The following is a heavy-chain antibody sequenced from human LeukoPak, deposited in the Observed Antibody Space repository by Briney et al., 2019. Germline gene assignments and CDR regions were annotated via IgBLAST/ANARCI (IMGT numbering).Heavy chain of an antibody. J-gene: IGHJ4*02. D-gene: IGHD1-26*01. Sequence: GGSLRLSCLTSGFTFSTNAMSWVRPAPGKGLEWISGISGSGASTYYADSVTGRFTISRDNSRNTLYLQMNSLRGDDTAVYYCAKDVGKWESLHFFDYWGQGTLVTVSS. CDR2: ISGSGAST. V-gene: IGHV3-23*01. CDR1: GFTFSTNA. CDR3: AKDVGKWESLHFFDY.